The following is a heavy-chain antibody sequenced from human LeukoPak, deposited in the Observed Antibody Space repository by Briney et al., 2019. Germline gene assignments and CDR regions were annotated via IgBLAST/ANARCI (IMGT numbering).Heavy chain of an antibody. CDR3: AKDTGVAAAGSAFDI. CDR2: IRYDGSNK. CDR1: GFTFSSYG. J-gene: IGHJ3*02. Sequence: GGSLRLSCAASGFTFSSYGMHWVRQAPGKGLEWVAFIRYDGSNKYYADSVKGRFTISRDNSKNTLYLQMNSLRAEDTAVYYCAKDTGVAAAGSAFDIWGQGTMVTVSS. D-gene: IGHD6-13*01. V-gene: IGHV3-30*02.